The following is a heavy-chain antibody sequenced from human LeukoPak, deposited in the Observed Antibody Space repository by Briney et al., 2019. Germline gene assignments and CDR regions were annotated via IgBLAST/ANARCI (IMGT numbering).Heavy chain of an antibody. CDR1: GGSISSSSYY. CDR2: TYYSGST. Sequence: SETLSLTCTVSGGSISSSSYYWGWIRQPPGKGLEWIGSTYYSGSTYYNPSLKSRVTISVDTSKNQFSLKLSSVTAADTAVYYCARRVGSYGAAAIDYWGQGTLVTVSS. D-gene: IGHD1-26*01. J-gene: IGHJ4*02. CDR3: ARRVGSYGAAAIDY. V-gene: IGHV4-39*01.